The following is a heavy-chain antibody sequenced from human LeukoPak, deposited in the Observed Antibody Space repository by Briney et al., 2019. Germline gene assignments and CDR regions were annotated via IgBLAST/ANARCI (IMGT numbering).Heavy chain of an antibody. CDR1: GGSVSSGSYY. CDR3: ARASYRQWLVRRAFDI. CDR2: INHSGST. Sequence: PSETLSLTCTVSGGSVSSGSYYWSWIRQPPGKGLEWIGEINHSGSTNYNPSLKSRVTISVDTSKNQFSLKLSSVTAADTAVYYCARASYRQWLVRRAFDIWGQGTMVTVSS. V-gene: IGHV4-39*07. J-gene: IGHJ3*02. D-gene: IGHD6-19*01.